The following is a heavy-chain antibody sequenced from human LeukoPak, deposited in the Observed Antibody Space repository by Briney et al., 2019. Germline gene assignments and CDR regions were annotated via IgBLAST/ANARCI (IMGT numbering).Heavy chain of an antibody. Sequence: GGSLRLSCAASGFTLSSYVMSWVRQAPGKGLEWVSGISGSGGSTNYADSVKGRFTISRDNSKNTLYLQMNRLRVEDTAVYYCAKDSGSGWYQYGMDVWGQGTTVTVSS. V-gene: IGHV3-23*01. CDR1: GFTLSSYV. D-gene: IGHD6-19*01. CDR2: ISGSGGST. J-gene: IGHJ6*02. CDR3: AKDSGSGWYQYGMDV.